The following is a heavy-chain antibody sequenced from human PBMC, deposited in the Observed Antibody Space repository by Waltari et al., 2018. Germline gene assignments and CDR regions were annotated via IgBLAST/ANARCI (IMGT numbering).Heavy chain of an antibody. V-gene: IGHV1-69*12. CDR3: ARVPHEDYYDSSGYPHWFDP. J-gene: IGHJ5*02. CDR1: GGTFSRYA. Sequence: QVQLVQSGAAVKKPGSWVKVSCKASGGTFSRYAYSWRRQAPAHGLEWMGWIIPIFGTANYAQKFQGRVTITADESTSTAYMELSSLRSEDTAVYYCARVPHEDYYDSSGYPHWFDPWGQGTLVTVSS. D-gene: IGHD3-22*01. CDR2: IIPIFGTA.